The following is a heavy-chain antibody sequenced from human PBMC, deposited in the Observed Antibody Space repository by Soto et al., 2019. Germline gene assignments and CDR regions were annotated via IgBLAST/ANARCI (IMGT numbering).Heavy chain of an antibody. V-gene: IGHV4-39*01. Sequence: QLQLQESGPGLVKPSETLSLTCTVSDGSISSSSYYWGWIRQPPGKGLEWIGSIFYSGNTYFNPSLQSRVTISVDTSKKQFSLRLSSVTAADTAVYYCARHLWHSSGYIDYWGQGTTVTVSS. CDR3: ARHLWHSSGYIDY. CDR1: DGSISSSSYY. J-gene: IGHJ4*02. D-gene: IGHD6-19*01. CDR2: IFYSGNT.